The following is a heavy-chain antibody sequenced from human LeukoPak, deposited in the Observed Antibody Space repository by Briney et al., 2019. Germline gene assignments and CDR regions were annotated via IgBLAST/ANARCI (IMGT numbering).Heavy chain of an antibody. D-gene: IGHD3-9*01. V-gene: IGHV3-30*03. CDR1: GFSFSDYG. J-gene: IGHJ4*02. CDR3: ARGYHFTGYLQYYFDQ. CDR2: ISYDGGHK. Sequence: GGSLRLSCAASGFSFSDYGMHWVRQAPVKGLEWVALISYDGGHKYYRDSVKGRFTISRNNSNNTLFLQMNDLSAEDSAVYYCARGYHFTGYLQYYFDQWGQGTLVTVSS.